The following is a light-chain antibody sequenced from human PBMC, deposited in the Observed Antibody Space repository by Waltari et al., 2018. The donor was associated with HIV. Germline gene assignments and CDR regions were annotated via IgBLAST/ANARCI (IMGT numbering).Light chain of an antibody. J-gene: IGLJ2*01. Sequence: QSALTQLASVSGSPGPSITISCPGTSSDVGAYHLVSWYQQHPNKAPKLRIFEVSKRPSGVSDRFAGSRSGNTASRTISGLQTEDEGDYYCCSYTGTGIVFGGGTKLTVL. CDR3: CSYTGTGIV. V-gene: IGLV2-23*02. CDR2: EVS. CDR1: SSDVGAYHL.